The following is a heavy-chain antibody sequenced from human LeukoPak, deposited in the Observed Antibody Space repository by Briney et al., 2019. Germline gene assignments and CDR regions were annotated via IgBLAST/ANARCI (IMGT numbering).Heavy chain of an antibody. CDR2: INEDGSEK. CDR1: EFSFETYW. CDR3: ARGETMDV. V-gene: IGHV3-7*01. J-gene: IGHJ6*03. Sequence: GSLRLSCVALEFSFETYWMSWVRQAPGKGPEWVANINEDGSEKHYVGSARGRFTISRDNADNSLHLQMNSLRPEDMAVYYCARGETMDVWGKGTTVTVSS. D-gene: IGHD5-24*01.